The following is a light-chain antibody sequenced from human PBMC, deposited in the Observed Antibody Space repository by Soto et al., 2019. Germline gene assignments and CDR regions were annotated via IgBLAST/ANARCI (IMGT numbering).Light chain of an antibody. CDR2: EGS. CDR1: SNDIGSYNL. Sequence: QSVLTQPGSVSGSPGQSITISCSGTSNDIGSYNLVSWYQQHPGKAPKVIIFEGSRLPSGVSSRFSGSKSGNTASLTISGLRPEDEADYYCSSYAGSNVLVVFGGGTKLTVL. CDR3: SSYAGSNVLVV. V-gene: IGLV2-23*01. J-gene: IGLJ2*01.